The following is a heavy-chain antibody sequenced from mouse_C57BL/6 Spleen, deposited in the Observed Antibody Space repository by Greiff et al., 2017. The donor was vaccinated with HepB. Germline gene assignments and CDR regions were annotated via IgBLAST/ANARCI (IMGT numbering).Heavy chain of an antibody. D-gene: IGHD2-14*01. J-gene: IGHJ1*03. CDR2: INPSNGGT. V-gene: IGHV1-53*01. CDR1: GYTFTSYW. Sequence: QVQLKQPGTELVKPGASVKLSCKASGYTFTSYWMHWVKQRPGQGLEWIGNINPSNGGTNYNEKFKSKATLTVDKSSSTAYMQLSSLTSEDSAVYYCARTHLGLWYFDVWGTGTTVTVSS. CDR3: ARTHLGLWYFDV.